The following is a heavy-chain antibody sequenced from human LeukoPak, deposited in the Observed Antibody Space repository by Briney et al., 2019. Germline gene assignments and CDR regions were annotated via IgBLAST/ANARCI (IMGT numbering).Heavy chain of an antibody. CDR1: GFTFSSYA. J-gene: IGHJ4*02. Sequence: QPGGSLRLSCAASGFTFSSYAMHWVRQAPGKGLEWVAVISYDGSNKYYADSVKGRFTISRDNSKNTLYLQMNSLRAEDTAVYYCASSFMVRGVLDYWGQGTLVTVSS. CDR2: ISYDGSNK. D-gene: IGHD3-10*01. CDR3: ASSFMVRGVLDY. V-gene: IGHV3-30*04.